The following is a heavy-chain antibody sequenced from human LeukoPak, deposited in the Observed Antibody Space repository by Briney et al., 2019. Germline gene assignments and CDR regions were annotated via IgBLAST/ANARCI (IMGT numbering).Heavy chain of an antibody. CDR1: GFTFSSYA. D-gene: IGHD5-24*01. V-gene: IGHV3-30*04. CDR3: ARDRNRDGYNYADAFDI. CDR2: ISYDGSNK. J-gene: IGHJ3*02. Sequence: AGGSLRLSCAASGFTFSSYAMHWVRQAPGKGLEWVAVISYDGSNKYYADSVKGRFTISRDNSKNTLYLQMNSLRAEDTAVYYCARDRNRDGYNYADAFDIWGQGTMVTVSS.